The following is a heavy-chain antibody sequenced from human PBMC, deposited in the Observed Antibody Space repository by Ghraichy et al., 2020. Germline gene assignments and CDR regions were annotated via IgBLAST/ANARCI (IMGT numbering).Heavy chain of an antibody. CDR1: GGSFSGYY. CDR2: INHSGST. J-gene: IGHJ5*02. Sequence: GSLRLSCAVYGGSFSGYYWSWIRQPPGKGLEWIGEINHSGSTNYNPSLKSRVTISVDTSKNQFSLKLSSVTAADTAVYYCAREFAPWGQGTLVTVSS. V-gene: IGHV4-34*01. CDR3: AREFAP.